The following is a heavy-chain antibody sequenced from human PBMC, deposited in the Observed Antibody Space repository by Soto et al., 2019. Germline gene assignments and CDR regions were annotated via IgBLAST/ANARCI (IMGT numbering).Heavy chain of an antibody. CDR1: GFTVSSYA. CDR2: ISGSGGRT. D-gene: IGHD6-6*01. Sequence: GGSLRLSCAASGFTVSSYAMSWVLQAPGKGLEWVSAISGSGGRTYYADSVKGRFTISRDNSKNTLYMQMKSLRAEDTAVYYCEKDRRSSSTSGMDVWGQGTTVTVYS. J-gene: IGHJ6*02. CDR3: EKDRRSSSTSGMDV. V-gene: IGHV3-23*01.